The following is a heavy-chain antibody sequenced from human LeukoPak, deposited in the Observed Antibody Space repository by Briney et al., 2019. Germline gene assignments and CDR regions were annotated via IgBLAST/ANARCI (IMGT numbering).Heavy chain of an antibody. D-gene: IGHD3-22*01. Sequence: SQTLSLTCAVSGGSISSAGYSWSWIRQPPGKGLEWIGYFYYTGKTYYNPSLKSRVTISVDTSKNQLSLKLNSVTAADTAVYYCARDGYYYDSSGSSPLDYWGQGTLVTVSS. J-gene: IGHJ4*02. CDR1: GGSISSAGYS. V-gene: IGHV4-30-4*07. CDR2: FYYTGKT. CDR3: ARDGYYYDSSGSSPLDY.